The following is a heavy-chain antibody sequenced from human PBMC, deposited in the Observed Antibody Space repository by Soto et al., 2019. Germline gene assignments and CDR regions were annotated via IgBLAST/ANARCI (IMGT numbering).Heavy chain of an antibody. CDR2: ISGYNGNT. D-gene: IGHD1-26*01. CDR1: GYTFTSSG. CDR3: AGAGSGNHGSQYFHH. Sequence: QIQLVQSGAEVKEPGASVKVSCKASGYTFTSSGISWVRQAPGQGPEWMGWISGYNGNTNYAQKFQVRVTMTTDTATSTAYMELRSLRSDDTAVYFCAGAGSGNHGSQYFHHWGQGTLVTVSS. V-gene: IGHV1-18*04. J-gene: IGHJ1*01.